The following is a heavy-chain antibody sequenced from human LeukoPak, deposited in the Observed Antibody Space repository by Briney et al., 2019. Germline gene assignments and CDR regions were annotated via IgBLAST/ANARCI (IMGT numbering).Heavy chain of an antibody. V-gene: IGHV4-4*02. Sequence: PSETLPLTCAVSGGSINSIYWWSWVRQPPGKGLEWIGEIQHSGNINYNLSLKSRVTISVDKSKNQLSLTVTSVTAADTAIYYCARNYESGYSIGPWGQGTLVTVSS. J-gene: IGHJ5*02. CDR1: GGSINSIYW. CDR2: IQHSGNI. D-gene: IGHD3-3*01. CDR3: ARNYESGYSIGP.